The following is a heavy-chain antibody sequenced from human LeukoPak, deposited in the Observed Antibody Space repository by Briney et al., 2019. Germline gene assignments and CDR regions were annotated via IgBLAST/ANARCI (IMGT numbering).Heavy chain of an antibody. CDR3: ARHGGCSSTSCYTRFDP. D-gene: IGHD2-2*02. CDR2: INHSGST. CDR1: GGSFSGYY. J-gene: IGHJ5*02. V-gene: IGHV4-34*01. Sequence: SETLSLTCAVYGGSFSGYYWSWIRQPPGKGLEWIGEINHSGSTNYNPSLKSRVTISVDTSKNQFSLKLSSVTAADTAVYYCARHGGCSSTSCYTRFDPWGQGTLVTVSS.